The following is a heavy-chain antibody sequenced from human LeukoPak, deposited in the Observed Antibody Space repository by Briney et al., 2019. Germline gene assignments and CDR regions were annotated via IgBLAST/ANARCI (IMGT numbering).Heavy chain of an antibody. D-gene: IGHD3-22*01. CDR3: VLGGYDSRYLGFDY. CDR1: GFTFSSYA. CDR2: ITSNINTI. Sequence: SGGSLRLSCAASGFTFSSYAMHWVRQAPGKGLEWLAYITSNINTIYYADSVQGRFTISRDNAKNSLYLQMNSLRAEDTAVYYCVLGGYDSRYLGFDYWGQGTLVTVS. J-gene: IGHJ4*02. V-gene: IGHV3-48*04.